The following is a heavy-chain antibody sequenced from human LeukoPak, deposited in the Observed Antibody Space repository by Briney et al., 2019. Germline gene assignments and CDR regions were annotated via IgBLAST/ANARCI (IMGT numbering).Heavy chain of an antibody. CDR2: INPSGGST. J-gene: IGHJ5*02. V-gene: IGHV1-46*01. Sequence: ASVKVSCKASGCTFTSYYMHWVRQAPGQGLEWMGIINPSGGSTSYAQKFQGRVTMTRDTSTSTVYMELSSLRSEDTAVYYCARAGIAAAGPNAGFDPWGQGTLVTVSS. D-gene: IGHD6-13*01. CDR3: ARAGIAAAGPNAGFDP. CDR1: GCTFTSYY.